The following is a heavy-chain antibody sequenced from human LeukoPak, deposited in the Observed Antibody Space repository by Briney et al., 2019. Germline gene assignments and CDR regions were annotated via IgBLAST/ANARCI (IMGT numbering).Heavy chain of an antibody. Sequence: SETLSLTCTVSGGSIRSYYWSWIRQPPGKGLEWIGYISYSGSTNYNPSLRSRVTISVDTSENHFSLKVTSVTAADTAVYYCARDRDYVGGFDPWGQGILVTVSS. V-gene: IGHV4-59*01. CDR3: ARDRDYVGGFDP. J-gene: IGHJ5*02. CDR2: ISYSGST. CDR1: GGSIRSYY. D-gene: IGHD2-21*01.